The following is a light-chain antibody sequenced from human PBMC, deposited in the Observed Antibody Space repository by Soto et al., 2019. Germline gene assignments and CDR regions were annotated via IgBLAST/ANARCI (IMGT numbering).Light chain of an antibody. V-gene: IGKV3D-7*01. J-gene: IGKJ1*01. CDR2: GAS. Sequence: EIVMTQSPATLSLSPGERATLSCRASQSVSSSYLSWYQQKPGQAPRLLIYGASTRATGIPARFSGSGSGTDFTLTISSLQPEDFAVYYCQQDYNLPPTCGQGTKVEIK. CDR1: QSVSSSY. CDR3: QQDYNLPPT.